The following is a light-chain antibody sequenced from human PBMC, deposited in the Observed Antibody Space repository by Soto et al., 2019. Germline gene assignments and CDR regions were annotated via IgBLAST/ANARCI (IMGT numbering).Light chain of an antibody. Sequence: IQMTKPPASVSTSAGDTVTMIVRPSTGISSWLAWYPPKTEKATKLVIYDVSSLQSGGPSRISGSGSRTDFTLTISSLQPEDFATYYGQQANSFPLTCGGGTKVDIK. CDR2: DVS. CDR1: TGISSW. V-gene: IGKV1-12*01. CDR3: QQANSFPLT. J-gene: IGKJ4*01.